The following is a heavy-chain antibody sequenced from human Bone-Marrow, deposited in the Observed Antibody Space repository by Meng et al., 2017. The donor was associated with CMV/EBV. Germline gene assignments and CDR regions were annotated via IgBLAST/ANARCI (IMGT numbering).Heavy chain of an antibody. Sequence: SETLSLPCTVSGGSISANYYWGWIRQPPGKDLEWIGSIFNSGSTYYRPSLRSRVTISMDTSKHQFSLKLTSVTDADTAVYSCATSDWQVSQWFDPWGQGNLVNVSS. CDR2: IFNSGST. V-gene: IGHV4-39*07. CDR1: GGSISANYY. CDR3: ATSDWQVSQWFDP. J-gene: IGHJ5*02. D-gene: IGHD5/OR15-5a*01.